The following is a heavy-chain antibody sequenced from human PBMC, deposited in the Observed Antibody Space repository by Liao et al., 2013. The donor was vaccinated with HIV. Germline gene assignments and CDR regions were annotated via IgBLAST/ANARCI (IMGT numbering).Heavy chain of an antibody. J-gene: IGHJ3*02. Sequence: QVPLRQWGAGLFRPSETLSLTCTVSGVSISSGNYYWSWIRQPAGKGLEWIGRIFSGGSTAYNPSLKSRVTISVDTSTNHFSLILNSVTAADTAVYYCAREAWGIAASGTYTLDIWGHGTMVTVSS. D-gene: IGHD6-13*01. CDR1: GVSISSGNYY. CDR3: AREAWGIAASGTYTLDI. CDR2: IFSGGST. V-gene: IGHV4-61*02.